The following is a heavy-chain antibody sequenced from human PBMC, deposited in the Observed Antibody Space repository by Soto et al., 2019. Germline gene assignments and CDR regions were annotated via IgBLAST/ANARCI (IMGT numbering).Heavy chain of an antibody. D-gene: IGHD1-26*01. V-gene: IGHV1-18*01. CDR1: GYTFANFG. CDR3: ARDAPRGNSYSNFYAMDV. J-gene: IGHJ6*02. Sequence: QVQLVQSGAEVKKPGASVKVSCKASGYTFANFGFSWVRQAPGQGLEWMGWISAYNGNTNYAQKLQGRVTMTTETSTSTAYMELRSLISDDTAVYYCARDAPRGNSYSNFYAMDVWGQGTTVTVSS. CDR2: ISAYNGNT.